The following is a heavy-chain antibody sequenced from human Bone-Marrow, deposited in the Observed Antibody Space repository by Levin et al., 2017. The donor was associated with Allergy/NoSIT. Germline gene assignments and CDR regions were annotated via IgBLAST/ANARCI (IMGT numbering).Heavy chain of an antibody. CDR3: ARRPRYCSDTSCGFDP. CDR2: ISIYNSYT. D-gene: IGHD2-15*01. V-gene: IGHV1-18*01. Sequence: ASVKVSCKASGYSLTNYGLAWVRQAPGQGLEWMGWISIYNSYTNYARKFQDRVTMTTDTPTNTVYMELRSLRSDDTAVYYCARRPRYCSDTSCGFDPWGQGTLVIVSS. CDR1: GYSLTNYG. J-gene: IGHJ5*02.